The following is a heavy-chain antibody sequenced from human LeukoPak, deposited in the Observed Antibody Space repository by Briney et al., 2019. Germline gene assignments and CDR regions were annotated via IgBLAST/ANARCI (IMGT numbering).Heavy chain of an antibody. D-gene: IGHD4-11*01. CDR3: ASLTTVTSYYYYGMDV. V-gene: IGHV4-34*01. Sequence: SETLSLTCAVYGGSFSGYYWSRIRQPPGKGLEWIGEINHSGSTNYNPSLKSRVTISVDTSKNQFSLKLSSVTAADTAVYYCASLTTVTSYYYYGMDVWGQGTTVTVSS. CDR1: GGSFSGYY. J-gene: IGHJ6*02. CDR2: INHSGST.